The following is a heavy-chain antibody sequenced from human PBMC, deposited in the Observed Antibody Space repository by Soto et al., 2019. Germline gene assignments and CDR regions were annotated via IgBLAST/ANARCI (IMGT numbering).Heavy chain of an antibody. CDR2: INAGNGNT. D-gene: IGHD2-15*01. CDR1: GYTFTSYA. CDR3: ARVFYCSGGSCYLYFDY. Sequence: ASVKVSFKASGYTFTSYAMHWVRQAPGQRLEWMGWINAGNGNTKYSQKFQGRVTITRDTSASTAYMELSSLRSEDTAVYYCARVFYCSGGSCYLYFDYWGQGTLVTVSS. J-gene: IGHJ4*02. V-gene: IGHV1-3*01.